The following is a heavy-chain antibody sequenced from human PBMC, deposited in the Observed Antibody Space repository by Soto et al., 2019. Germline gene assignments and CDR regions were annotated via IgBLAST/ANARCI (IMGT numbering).Heavy chain of an antibody. D-gene: IGHD5-12*01. V-gene: IGHV4-39*01. CDR2: IYYSGST. J-gene: IGHJ3*02. CDR1: GGSISSSSYY. CDR3: ASGVGRWLHPDAFDI. Sequence: SETLSLTCTVSGGSISSSSYYWGWIRQPPGKGLEWIGSIYYSGSTYYNPSLKSRVTISVDTSKNQFSLKLSSVTAADTAVYYCASGVGRWLHPDAFDIWGQGTMVTVSS.